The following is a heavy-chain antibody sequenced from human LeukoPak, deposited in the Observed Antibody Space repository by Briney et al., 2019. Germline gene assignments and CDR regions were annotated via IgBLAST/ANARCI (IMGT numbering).Heavy chain of an antibody. J-gene: IGHJ6*03. CDR2: MNPNSGNT. CDR3: ARGISPYYYMDV. CDR1: GYTFTSYD. Sequence: GASVKVSCKASGYTFTSYDINWVRQATGQGLALMGWMNPNSGNTGYAQKFQGRVTITRNTSTSTAYMEVRSLRSEDTAVYYCARGISPYYYMDVWGKGTTVTVSS. V-gene: IGHV1-8*03.